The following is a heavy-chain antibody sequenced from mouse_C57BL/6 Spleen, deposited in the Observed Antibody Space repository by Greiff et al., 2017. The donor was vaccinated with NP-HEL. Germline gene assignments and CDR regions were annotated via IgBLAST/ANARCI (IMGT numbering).Heavy chain of an antibody. Sequence: QVQLQQSGPGLVQPSQSLSITCTVSGFSLTSYGVHWVRQSPGKGLEWLGVIWSGGSTDYNAAFISRLSISKDNSKSQVFFKMNSLQADDTAIYYCARNEVAYYSNYARAMDYWGQGTSVTVSS. D-gene: IGHD2-5*01. J-gene: IGHJ4*01. CDR1: GFSLTSYG. CDR2: IWSGGST. CDR3: ARNEVAYYSNYARAMDY. V-gene: IGHV2-2*01.